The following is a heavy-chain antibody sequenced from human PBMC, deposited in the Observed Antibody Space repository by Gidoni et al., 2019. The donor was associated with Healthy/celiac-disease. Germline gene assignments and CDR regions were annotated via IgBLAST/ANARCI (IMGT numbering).Heavy chain of an antibody. V-gene: IGHV4-59*11. CDR2: VYDSGST. CDR1: GGFISSHY. Sequence: QVQLQESGPGLVKPSETLSLTCTVSGGFISSHYWSWIRQPPGKGLEWIGYVYDSGSTSYNPSLKSRATISLDTSKIQFSLKLSSVTAADTAVYYCARDDYGDPIRYWGQGTLVTVSS. J-gene: IGHJ4*02. D-gene: IGHD4-17*01. CDR3: ARDDYGDPIRY.